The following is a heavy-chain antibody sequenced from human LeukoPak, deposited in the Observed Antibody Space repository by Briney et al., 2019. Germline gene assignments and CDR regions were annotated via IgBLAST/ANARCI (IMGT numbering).Heavy chain of an antibody. Sequence: GGSLRLSCAVSGFTVSSNYMSWVRQAPVKGLEWVSVIYSGGSTYYADSVKGRFTISRDNSKNTLYLQMNSLRVEDTAVYYCARGLGYCSTTTCLLPFDYWGQGTLVTVSS. V-gene: IGHV3-53*01. CDR2: IYSGGST. J-gene: IGHJ4*02. CDR3: ARGLGYCSTTTCLLPFDY. D-gene: IGHD2-2*01. CDR1: GFTVSSNY.